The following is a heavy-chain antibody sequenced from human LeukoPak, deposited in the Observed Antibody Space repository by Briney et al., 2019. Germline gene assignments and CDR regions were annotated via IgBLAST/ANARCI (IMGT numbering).Heavy chain of an antibody. CDR3: VRGDNYDFWSRLDS. D-gene: IGHD3-3*01. V-gene: IGHV4-39*07. J-gene: IGHJ4*02. CDR1: GASITTNTYY. CDR2: ISYSGNT. Sequence: NTSETLSLTCTVSGASITTNTYYWDWIRQPPGKGLEWIGSISYSGNTYYNPSLKSRVTISGDTSKNQFSLKVTSVAAADTAVYYCVRGDNYDFWSRLDSWGRGILVTVSS.